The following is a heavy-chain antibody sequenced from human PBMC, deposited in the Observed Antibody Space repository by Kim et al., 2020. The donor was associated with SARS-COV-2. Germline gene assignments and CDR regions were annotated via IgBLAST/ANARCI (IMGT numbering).Heavy chain of an antibody. CDR3: AKERERHSSSWHVDAFDI. J-gene: IGHJ3*02. Sequence: GGSLRLSCAASGFSFSSYAMSWVRQAPGKGLEWVSAISGTGGNTYYADSAKGRFTTSRDNSKTTLYLRMSSLRAEDTAIYYCAKERERHSSSWHVDAFDIWGQGTMVTVSS. CDR1: GFSFSSYA. V-gene: IGHV3-23*01. CDR2: ISGTGGNT. D-gene: IGHD6-13*01.